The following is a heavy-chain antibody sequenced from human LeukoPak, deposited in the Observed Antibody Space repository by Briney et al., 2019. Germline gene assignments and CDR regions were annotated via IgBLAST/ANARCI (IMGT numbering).Heavy chain of an antibody. CDR3: VRDGVGATTLFGYSDS. Sequence: GGSLRLSCAASGFTFSSYWMRGVRQAPGRGLEGVAVLRFDGSNIYYAEAVRGRFPISRDNSKNTLYLQMESLRAEDTAVYYCVRDGVGATTLFGYSDSWGQGTLVTVSS. V-gene: IGHV3-33*08. CDR1: GFTFSSYW. J-gene: IGHJ4*02. D-gene: IGHD1-26*01. CDR2: LRFDGSNI.